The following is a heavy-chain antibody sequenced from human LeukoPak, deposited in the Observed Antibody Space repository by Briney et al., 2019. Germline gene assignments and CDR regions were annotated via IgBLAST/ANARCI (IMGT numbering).Heavy chain of an antibody. CDR1: GFTFSNYA. V-gene: IGHV3-30-3*01. CDR2: ISYDGTNK. J-gene: IGHJ3*02. D-gene: IGHD3-9*01. CDR3: VILYYDILTGYPNAFDI. Sequence: GGSLRLSCAASGFTFSNYAMHWVRQAPGKGLEWVAAISYDGTNKYYADSVKGRFTISRDNSKNTLYLQVDSLRAEDTAVYYCVILYYDILTGYPNAFDIWGQGTMVTVCS.